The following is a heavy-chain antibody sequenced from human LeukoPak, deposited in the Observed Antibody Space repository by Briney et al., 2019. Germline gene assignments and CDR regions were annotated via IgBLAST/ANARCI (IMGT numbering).Heavy chain of an antibody. Sequence: ASVKVSCKASGYTFTSYDINWVRQATGQGLEWMGWMNPNSGNTGYAQKFQGRVAMTRNTSISTAYMELSSLRSEDTAVYYCARARPHYGFFDYWGQGTLVTVSS. J-gene: IGHJ4*02. CDR1: GYTFTSYD. CDR2: MNPNSGNT. D-gene: IGHD3-3*01. CDR3: ARARPHYGFFDY. V-gene: IGHV1-8*01.